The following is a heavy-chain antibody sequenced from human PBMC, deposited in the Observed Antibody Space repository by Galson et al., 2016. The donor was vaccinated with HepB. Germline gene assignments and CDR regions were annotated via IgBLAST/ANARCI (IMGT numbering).Heavy chain of an antibody. V-gene: IGHV3-66*01. Sequence: SLRLSCAASGFTVSRNYMSWVRQAPGKGLECVSVIYSGGNAHYAASVKGRFTISRDNSKNALYLQMNNLRAEDTAVYYCARKTDTAAPGDYWGQGTLVTVSS. CDR2: IYSGGNA. D-gene: IGHD5-18*01. CDR1: GFTVSRNY. J-gene: IGHJ4*02. CDR3: ARKTDTAAPGDY.